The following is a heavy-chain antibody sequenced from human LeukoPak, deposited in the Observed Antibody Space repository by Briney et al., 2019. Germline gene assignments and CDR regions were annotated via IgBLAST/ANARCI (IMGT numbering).Heavy chain of an antibody. J-gene: IGHJ4*02. CDR2: IYYSGST. V-gene: IGHV4-59*01. CDR3: ARDGMKQQLDY. Sequence: SETLSLTCTVSGGSISSYYWSWIRQPPGKGLEWIGYIYYSGSTNYNPSLKSRVTISVDTSKNQFSLKLGSVTAADTAVYYCARDGMKQQLDYCGQGTLVTVSS. D-gene: IGHD6-13*01. CDR1: GGSISSYY.